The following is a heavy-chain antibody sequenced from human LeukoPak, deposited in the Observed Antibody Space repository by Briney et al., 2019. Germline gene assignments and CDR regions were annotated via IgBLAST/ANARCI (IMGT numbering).Heavy chain of an antibody. D-gene: IGHD3-22*01. CDR1: EFTLSSYS. CDR3: AKASTSSGYYYVRVDN. CDR2: ISYDGSNK. Sequence: GGSLRLYCAASEFTLSSYSMNWVRQAPGKGLEWVAVISYDGSNKYYADSVKGRFTISRDNSKNTLYLQMNSLRAEDTAVYYCAKASTSSGYYYVRVDNWGQGTLVTVSS. J-gene: IGHJ4*02. V-gene: IGHV3-30*18.